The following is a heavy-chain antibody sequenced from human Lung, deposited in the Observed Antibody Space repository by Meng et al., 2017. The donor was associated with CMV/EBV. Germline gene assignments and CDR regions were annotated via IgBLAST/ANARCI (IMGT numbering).Heavy chain of an antibody. CDR1: GGSFSDYY. CDR2: NNHSGIT. D-gene: IGHD5-18*01. J-gene: IGHJ1*01. CDR3: ARAYSYGQTPITN. Sequence: SQTLSLTCAVYGGSFSDYYWSWIRQPPGKGLEWIGENNHSGITNYNPSLKSRITISVDTSKSQFSLKLTSVTATDTAVYYCARAYSYGQTPITNWGQGTLVTVSS. V-gene: IGHV4-34*01.